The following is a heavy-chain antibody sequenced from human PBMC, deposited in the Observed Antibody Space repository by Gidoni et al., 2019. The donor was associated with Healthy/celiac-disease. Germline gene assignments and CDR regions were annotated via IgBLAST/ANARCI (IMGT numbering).Heavy chain of an antibody. CDR3: ATSTHYYYYGMDV. CDR1: GFPFSDYY. V-gene: IGHV3-11*06. Sequence: QVQLVESGGGLVKPGWSLRLSCAASGFPFSDYYMSWIRQAPGKGLEWVSYISSSSSYTNDADSVKGRFTISRDNAKNSLYLQMNSLRAEDTAVYYCATSTHYYYYGMDVWGQGTTVTVSS. CDR2: ISSSSSYT. J-gene: IGHJ6*02. D-gene: IGHD2-2*01.